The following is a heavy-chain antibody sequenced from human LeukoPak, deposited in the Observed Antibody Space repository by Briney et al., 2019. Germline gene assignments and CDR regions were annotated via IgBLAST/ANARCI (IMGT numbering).Heavy chain of an antibody. V-gene: IGHV4-4*07. D-gene: IGHD1-1*01. CDR3: ARAGAGTTSYYYYYMDV. CDR1: GGSISSYY. Sequence: SETLSLTCTVSGGSISSYYWSWIRQPAGKGLEWIGRIYTSGSTNYNPSLKSRVTMSVDTSKNQFSLKLSSVTAADTAVYYCARAGAGTTSYYYYYMDVWGKGTTVTVSS. J-gene: IGHJ6*03. CDR2: IYTSGST.